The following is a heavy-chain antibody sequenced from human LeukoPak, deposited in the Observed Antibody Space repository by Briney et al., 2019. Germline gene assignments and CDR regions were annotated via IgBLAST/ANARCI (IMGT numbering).Heavy chain of an antibody. D-gene: IGHD2-2*01. CDR2: INPNSGGT. Sequence: ASVTVSRKASGYTFTGYYMHWVRQPPGQGLEWMGWINPNSGGTNYAQKFHGRVTMTRDTSISTAYMELRRLRSDDTAVYYCASHIIGYCSSTSCYELDYWGQGTLVTVSS. CDR3: ASHIIGYCSSTSCYELDY. J-gene: IGHJ4*02. V-gene: IGHV1-2*02. CDR1: GYTFTGYY.